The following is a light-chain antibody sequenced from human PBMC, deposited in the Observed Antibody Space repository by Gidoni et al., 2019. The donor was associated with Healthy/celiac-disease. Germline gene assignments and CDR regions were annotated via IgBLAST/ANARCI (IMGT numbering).Light chain of an antibody. CDR2: STS. Sequence: QTVVTQEPSLTVSPGGTVPLTCASSTGAVTGGYYPNWFQQKPGQAPRALIYSTSNKHSWTPARFSGSLLGGKAALTLSGVQPEDEAEYYCLLYYGGAQVFGGGTKLTVL. V-gene: IGLV7-43*01. CDR3: LLYYGGAQV. J-gene: IGLJ2*01. CDR1: TGAVTGGYY.